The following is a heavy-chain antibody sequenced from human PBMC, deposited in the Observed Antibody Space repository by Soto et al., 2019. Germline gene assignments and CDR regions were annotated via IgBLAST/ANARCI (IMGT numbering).Heavy chain of an antibody. CDR3: AHRPAMTSFDH. J-gene: IGHJ4*02. Sequence: QITLKESGPTLVKPTQTLTLTCTFSGFSLTTSGVAVGWIRQPPGKALEWLALIYWDDDKRYSPSLNNRLTITTDTSKNPVVLTMTNMDPVDTATYYSAHRPAMTSFDHWGQGTLVTVSS. V-gene: IGHV2-5*02. CDR2: IYWDDDK. D-gene: IGHD2-21*02. CDR1: GFSLTTSGVA.